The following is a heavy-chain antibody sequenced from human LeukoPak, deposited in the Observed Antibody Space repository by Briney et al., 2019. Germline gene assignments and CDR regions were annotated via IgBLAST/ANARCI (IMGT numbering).Heavy chain of an antibody. J-gene: IGHJ4*02. V-gene: IGHV1-3*01. CDR3: ARGSSSFDY. Sequence: GASVKVSCKASGYTFTSYAMHWVRQAPGQRLEWMGWINAGNGSTKYSQKFQGRVTITRDTSASTAYMELSSLRSEDTAVYYCARGSSSFDYWGQGTLVTVSS. CDR1: GYTFTSYA. D-gene: IGHD6-13*01. CDR2: INAGNGST.